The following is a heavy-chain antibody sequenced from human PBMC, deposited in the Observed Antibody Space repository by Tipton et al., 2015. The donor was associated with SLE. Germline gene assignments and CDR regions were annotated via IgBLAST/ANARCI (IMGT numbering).Heavy chain of an antibody. CDR2: ISGSGGST. V-gene: IGHV3-23*01. CDR1: GFTFSTYG. CDR3: AKCPYYYDSSAYDAFDI. J-gene: IGHJ3*02. D-gene: IGHD3-22*01. Sequence: SLRLSCAASGFTFSTYGMHWVRQAPGKGLEWVSGISGSGGSTYYADSVKGRFTISRGNSKNTLYLQMSSLRAEDTAVYYCAKCPYYYDSSAYDAFDIWGQGTMVTVSS.